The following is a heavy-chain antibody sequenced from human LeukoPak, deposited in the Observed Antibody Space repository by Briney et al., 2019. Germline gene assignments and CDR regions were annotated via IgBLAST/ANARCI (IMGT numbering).Heavy chain of an antibody. CDR1: GGTFSSYA. D-gene: IGHD6-13*01. Sequence: GASVKVSCKASGGTFSSYAISWVRQAPGQGLEWMGGIIPNSGGTNYAQKFQGRVTMTRDTSISTAYMELSSLRSDDTAVFYCARRIAAAGHFDYWGQGTLVTVSS. J-gene: IGHJ4*02. V-gene: IGHV1-2*02. CDR2: IIPNSGGT. CDR3: ARRIAAAGHFDY.